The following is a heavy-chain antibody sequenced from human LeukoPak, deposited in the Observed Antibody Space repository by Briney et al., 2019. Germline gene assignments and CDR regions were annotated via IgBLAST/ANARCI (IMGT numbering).Heavy chain of an antibody. Sequence: SQTLSLTCAVSGGSISSGGYSWSWIRQPPGKGLEWIGYIYHSGSTYYNPSLKSRVTISLDRSKNQFSLKLSSVTAADTAVYYCARVRNDCWSASKPSIFDYWGQGTLVTVSS. V-gene: IGHV4-30-2*01. J-gene: IGHJ4*02. CDR2: IYHSGST. D-gene: IGHD3-3*01. CDR3: ARVRNDCWSASKPSIFDY. CDR1: GGSISSGGYS.